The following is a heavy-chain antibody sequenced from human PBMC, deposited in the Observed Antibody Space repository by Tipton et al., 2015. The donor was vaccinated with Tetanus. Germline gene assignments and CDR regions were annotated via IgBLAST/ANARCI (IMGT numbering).Heavy chain of an antibody. CDR2: IYYSGTT. CDR3: ARHPPPYYYGSGSYLDY. V-gene: IGHV4-39*01. J-gene: IGHJ4*02. Sequence: TLSLTCSVSGGSISSNNYYWAWIRQPPGKGLEWIGSIYYSGTTDYSPSLKSRVTISVDTSKNQFSLKLSSLTAADTAVYFCARHPPPYYYGSGSYLDYWGQGTPVTVSS. CDR1: GGSISSNNYY. D-gene: IGHD3-10*01.